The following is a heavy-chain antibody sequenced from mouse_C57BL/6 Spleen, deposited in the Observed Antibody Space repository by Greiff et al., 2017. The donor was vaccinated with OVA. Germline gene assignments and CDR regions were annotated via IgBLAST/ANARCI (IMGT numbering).Heavy chain of an antibody. CDR3: ARRASY. V-gene: IGHV1-50*01. CDR1: GYTFTSYW. D-gene: IGHD6-1*01. Sequence: VQLQQPGAELVKPGASVKLSCKASGYTFTSYWMQWVKQRPGQGLEWIGEIDPSDSYTNYNQKFKGKATLTVDTSSSTAYLQLSSLTSEDSAVYYCARRASYWGQGTSVTVSS. J-gene: IGHJ4*01. CDR2: IDPSDSYT.